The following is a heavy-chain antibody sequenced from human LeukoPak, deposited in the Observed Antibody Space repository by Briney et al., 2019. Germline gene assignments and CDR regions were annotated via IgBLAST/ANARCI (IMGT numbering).Heavy chain of an antibody. Sequence: PGGSLRLSCAASGFAFSSYNMKWVRQAPGKGLEWVSGISWNSGSIGYADSVKGRFTISRDNAKNSLYLQMNSLRAEDMALYYCAKGKGGYFYYFDYWGQGTLVTVSS. J-gene: IGHJ4*02. V-gene: IGHV3-9*03. CDR3: AKGKGGYFYYFDY. CDR1: GFAFSSYN. CDR2: ISWNSGSI. D-gene: IGHD3-22*01.